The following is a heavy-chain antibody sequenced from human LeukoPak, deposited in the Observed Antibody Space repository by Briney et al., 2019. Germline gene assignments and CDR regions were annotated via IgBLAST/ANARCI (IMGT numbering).Heavy chain of an antibody. CDR1: GFTFSSYS. D-gene: IGHD4-17*01. Sequence: GGSLRLSCAASGFTFSSYSMNWVRQAPGKGLEWVSSISSSSSYIYYADSVKGRFTISRDNAKNSLYLQMNNLRAEDTAVYYCAREAGDYVIDYWGQGTLVTVSS. V-gene: IGHV3-21*01. CDR2: ISSSSSYI. J-gene: IGHJ4*02. CDR3: AREAGDYVIDY.